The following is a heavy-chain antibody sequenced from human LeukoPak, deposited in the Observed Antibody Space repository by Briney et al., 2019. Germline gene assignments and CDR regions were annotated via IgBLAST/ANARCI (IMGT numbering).Heavy chain of an antibody. J-gene: IGHJ5*02. Sequence: SETLSLTCTVSGGSISSYYWSWIRQPPGKGLEWIGYIYYSGSTNYNPSLKSRVTISVDTSKNQFSLKLSSVTAADTAVYFCARGLQGTATNWFDPWGQGTLVTVSS. D-gene: IGHD5-18*01. CDR1: GGSISSYY. CDR2: IYYSGST. CDR3: ARGLQGTATNWFDP. V-gene: IGHV4-59*01.